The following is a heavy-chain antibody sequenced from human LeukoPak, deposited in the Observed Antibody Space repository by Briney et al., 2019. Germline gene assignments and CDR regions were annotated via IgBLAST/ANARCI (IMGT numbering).Heavy chain of an antibody. Sequence: GASVTVSCKASGYTFTGYYVHWVRQAPGQGLEWMGWINPNSGGTNYAQKFQGRVTMTRDTSISTAYMELSRLRSDDTAVYYCARYVMGLDFWGQGTLVTVSS. V-gene: IGHV1-2*02. CDR1: GYTFTGYY. CDR3: ARYVMGLDF. CDR2: INPNSGGT. D-gene: IGHD2-8*01. J-gene: IGHJ4*02.